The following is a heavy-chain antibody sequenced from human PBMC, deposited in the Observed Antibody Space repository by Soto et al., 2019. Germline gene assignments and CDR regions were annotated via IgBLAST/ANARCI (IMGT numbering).Heavy chain of an antibody. CDR1: GYSFTSYW. D-gene: IGHD3-3*01. CDR3: ARHPRVGCITYFDY. J-gene: IGHJ4*02. Sequence: PGESLKISCKGSGYSFTSYWISWVRQVPGKGLEWMGRIDPSDSYTHNSPSFQGHVTISADKSISTAYLQWSSLKASDTATYYCARHPRVGCITYFDYWGQGALVTVSS. CDR2: IDPSDSYT. V-gene: IGHV5-10-1*01.